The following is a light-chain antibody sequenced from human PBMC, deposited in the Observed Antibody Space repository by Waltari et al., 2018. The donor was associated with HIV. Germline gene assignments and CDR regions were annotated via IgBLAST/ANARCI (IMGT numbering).Light chain of an antibody. V-gene: IGKV2D-29*01. CDR2: GVS. Sequence: DILMTQSPPSLSVTPGQPASISCKSSQTLLHNDGKTYFHWYLQKAGHPPQLLIYGVSNRFSGVPYRFSGSGSGTDFRLMISRVEPEDTGTYYCMQSTQFPFTFGGGSKLDI. J-gene: IGKJ4*01. CDR3: MQSTQFPFT. CDR1: QTLLHNDGKTY.